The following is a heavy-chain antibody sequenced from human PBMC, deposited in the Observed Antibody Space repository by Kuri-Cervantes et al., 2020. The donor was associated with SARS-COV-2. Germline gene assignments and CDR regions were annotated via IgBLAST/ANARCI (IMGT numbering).Heavy chain of an antibody. J-gene: IGHJ4*02. CDR1: GFTFSSYW. V-gene: IGHV3-74*01. Sequence: GGSLRLSCAASGFTFSSYWMHWVRQAPGKGLVWVSRINSDGSSTSYADSVKGRFTISRDNAKNTLYLQMNSLRAEDTAVYYCARMCSSTSCLGNYFDYWGQGTLVTVSS. CDR3: ARMCSSTSCLGNYFDY. CDR2: INSDGSST. D-gene: IGHD2-2*01.